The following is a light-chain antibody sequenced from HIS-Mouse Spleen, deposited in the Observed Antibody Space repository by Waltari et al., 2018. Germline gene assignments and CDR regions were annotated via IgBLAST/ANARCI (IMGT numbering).Light chain of an antibody. CDR3: MIWHSSARV. Sequence: QAVLTQPSSLSASPGASASLTCTLRSGINVGTYRIYWYQQKPGSPPQYLLRYKSDSDNQQGSGVPSRFSGSKDASANAGILLISGLQSEDEADYYCMIWHSSARVFGGGTKLTVL. J-gene: IGLJ3*02. CDR1: SGINVGTYR. V-gene: IGLV5-45*02. CDR2: YKSDSDN.